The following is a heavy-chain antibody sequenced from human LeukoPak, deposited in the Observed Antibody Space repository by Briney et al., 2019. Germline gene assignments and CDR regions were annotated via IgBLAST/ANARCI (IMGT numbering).Heavy chain of an antibody. J-gene: IGHJ6*02. CDR1: GGSISSYY. Sequence: PSETLSLTCTVSGGSISSYYWNWIRQPPGKGLEWIGYIYYSGSTNYNPSLKSRVTISVDKSKNQFSLKLSSVTAADTAVYYCARGLWFGEFHYGMDVWGQGTTVTVSS. D-gene: IGHD3-10*01. CDR2: IYYSGST. CDR3: ARGLWFGEFHYGMDV. V-gene: IGHV4-59*12.